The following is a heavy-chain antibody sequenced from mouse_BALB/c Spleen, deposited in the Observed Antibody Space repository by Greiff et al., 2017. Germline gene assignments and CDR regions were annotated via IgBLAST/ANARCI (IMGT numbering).Heavy chain of an antibody. D-gene: IGHD1-1*01. CDR1: GYSITSGY. CDR3: ARSKYGGCPYSFDY. V-gene: IGHV3-8*02. Sequence: EVKLQESGPSLVKPSQTLSLTCSVTGYSITSGYLNWIRKFPGNKLEYMGYISYSGSTYYNPALKSRISITRDTSKNQYYLQLNSVTTEDTATYYCARSKYGGCPYSFDYWGQGTTLTVSS. CDR2: ISYSGST. J-gene: IGHJ2*01.